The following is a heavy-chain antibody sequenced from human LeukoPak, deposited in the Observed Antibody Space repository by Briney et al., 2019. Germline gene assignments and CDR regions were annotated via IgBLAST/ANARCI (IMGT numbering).Heavy chain of an antibody. Sequence: ASVKVSCKASGYTFTSYYIHWVRQAPGQGLEWMGIIYPSGGSTTYAQKFQGRVTMTRDMSTSTVYMELSSLRSEDTAVYYCAIGYCRGGSCDDEPGDAFDIWGQGTMVAVSS. CDR2: IYPSGGST. V-gene: IGHV1-46*01. J-gene: IGHJ3*02. CDR1: GYTFTSYY. D-gene: IGHD2-15*01. CDR3: AIGYCRGGSCDDEPGDAFDI.